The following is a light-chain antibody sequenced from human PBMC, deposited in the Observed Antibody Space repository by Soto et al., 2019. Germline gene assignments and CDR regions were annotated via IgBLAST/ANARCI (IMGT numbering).Light chain of an antibody. CDR3: CSYAGSSIFV. CDR2: EVI. Sequence: QSVLTQPASVSGSPGQSITISCTGSSSDIGSYNLVSWYQHHPGKAPKLMISEVIKRPSGVSNRFSGSKSGNTASRTISGLQAEDEADYYCCSYAGSSIFVFGGGTKLTVL. CDR1: SSDIGSYNL. J-gene: IGLJ2*01. V-gene: IGLV2-23*02.